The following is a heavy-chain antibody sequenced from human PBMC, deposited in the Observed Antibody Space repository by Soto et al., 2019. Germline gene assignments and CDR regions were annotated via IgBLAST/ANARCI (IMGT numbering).Heavy chain of an antibody. V-gene: IGHV3-30*18. D-gene: IGHD6-19*01. CDR3: AKEFDSSGWYNYYFDY. J-gene: IGHJ4*02. Sequence: GGSLRLSCAASGFTFSSYGMHWVRQAPGKGLEWVAVISYDGSNKYYADSVKGRFTISRDNSKNTLYLQMNSLRAEDTAVYYCAKEFDSSGWYNYYFDYWGQGTLVTVSS. CDR2: ISYDGSNK. CDR1: GFTFSSYG.